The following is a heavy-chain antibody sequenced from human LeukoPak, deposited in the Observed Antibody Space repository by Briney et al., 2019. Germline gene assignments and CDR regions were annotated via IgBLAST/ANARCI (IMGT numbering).Heavy chain of an antibody. J-gene: IGHJ5*02. CDR1: GYTFTSYD. CDR3: ARGRGSSSPFDP. Sequence: ASVKVSCKASGYTFTSYDINWVRQAPGQGLEWMGWMNPNSGNTDYAQKFQGRVTMTRNTSMSTAYMELSSLRSEDTAVYFCARGRGSSSPFDPWGEGTLVTVYS. V-gene: IGHV1-8*01. D-gene: IGHD6-6*01. CDR2: MNPNSGNT.